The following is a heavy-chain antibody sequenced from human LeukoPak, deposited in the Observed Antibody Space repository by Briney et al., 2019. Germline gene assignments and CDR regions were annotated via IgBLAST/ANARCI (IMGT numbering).Heavy chain of an antibody. CDR2: IRSKANSYAT. CDR3: TRHPFGEYAFDI. CDR1: GFTFSGSA. J-gene: IGHJ3*02. V-gene: IGHV3-73*01. Sequence: GGSLRLSCAASGFTFSGSAMHWVRQASGKGLEWVGRIRSKANSYATAYAVSVKGRFTTSRDDSNNTAYLQMNSLKTEDPAVYYCTRHPFGEYAFDIWGQGTMVTVSS. D-gene: IGHD3-10*01.